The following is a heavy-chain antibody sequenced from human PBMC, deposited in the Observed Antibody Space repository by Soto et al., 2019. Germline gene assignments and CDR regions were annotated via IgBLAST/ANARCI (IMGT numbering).Heavy chain of an antibody. Sequence: GGSLRLSCAASGFTFSSYAMHWVRQAPGKGLEWVAVISYDGSNKYYADSVKGRFTISRDNSKNTLYLQMNSLRAEDTAVYYCARGLRFLEWLLSSFDYWGQGTLVTVSS. J-gene: IGHJ4*02. CDR2: ISYDGSNK. V-gene: IGHV3-30-3*01. CDR1: GFTFSSYA. CDR3: ARGLRFLEWLLSSFDY. D-gene: IGHD3-3*01.